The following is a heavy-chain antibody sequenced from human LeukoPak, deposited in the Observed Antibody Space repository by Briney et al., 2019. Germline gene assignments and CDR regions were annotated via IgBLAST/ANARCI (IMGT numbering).Heavy chain of an antibody. CDR2: ISGSGGST. CDR3: ARDGYCSGGSCYLDY. J-gene: IGHJ4*03. V-gene: IGHV3-23*01. CDR1: GFTFSSYA. Sequence: GGSLRLSCAASGFTFSSYAMSWVRQAPGKGLEWVPAISGSGGSTYYADSVKGRFTISRDNSKNTLYLQMNSLRAEDTAVYYCARDGYCSGGSCYLDYWGQGTTVTVSS. D-gene: IGHD2-15*01.